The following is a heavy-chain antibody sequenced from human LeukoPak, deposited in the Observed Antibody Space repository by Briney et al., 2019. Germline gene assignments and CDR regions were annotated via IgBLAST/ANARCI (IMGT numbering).Heavy chain of an antibody. V-gene: IGHV4-38-2*02. CDR1: GYSISIGFH. Sequence: SETLCLTCSVSGYSISIGFHWGWIRQSPGKGLEWLGSMHPTGVSYYNPSLKSRVSVSLDTSKNQLSLKLISVTAADTAVYYCARRGYQPPHYYVDVWGKGTAVTVSS. CDR2: MHPTGVS. CDR3: ARRGYQPPHYYVDV. J-gene: IGHJ6*03. D-gene: IGHD2-2*01.